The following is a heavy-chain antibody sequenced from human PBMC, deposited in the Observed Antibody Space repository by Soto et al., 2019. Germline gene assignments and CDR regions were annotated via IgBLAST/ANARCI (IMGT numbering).Heavy chain of an antibody. V-gene: IGHV1-69*06. D-gene: IGHD2-2*01. CDR2: IIPIFGTA. CDR3: FLLGRWRKFRDIVVVPAAMDAFDI. CDR1: GGTFSSYA. J-gene: IGHJ3*02. Sequence: GASVKVSCKASGGTFSSYAISWVRRAPGQGLEWMGGIIPIFGTANYAQKFQGRVTITADKSTSTAYMELSSLRSEDTAVYYCFLLGRWRKFRDIVVVPAAMDAFDIWGQGTMVTVSS.